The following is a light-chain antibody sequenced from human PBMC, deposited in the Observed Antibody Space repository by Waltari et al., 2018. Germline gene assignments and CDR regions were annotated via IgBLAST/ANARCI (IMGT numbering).Light chain of an antibody. Sequence: SVLTQPPSVSGTPGQRVSISCSGSSSNIGSNSVNWYQQVPGTAPKLLISSINQRPSGVPDRFSGSKSGTSASLAISGLQSEDEADYYCATWDDSLNGLFGGGTKLTVL. CDR2: SIN. CDR1: SSNIGSNS. J-gene: IGLJ2*01. V-gene: IGLV1-44*01. CDR3: ATWDDSLNGL.